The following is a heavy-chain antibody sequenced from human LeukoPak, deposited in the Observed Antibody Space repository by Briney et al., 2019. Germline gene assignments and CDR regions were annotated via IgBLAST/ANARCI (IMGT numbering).Heavy chain of an antibody. J-gene: IGHJ4*02. V-gene: IGHV1-2*02. CDR3: ARLSSSWYDDY. CDR2: INPNSGGT. CDR1: GYTFIGHY. Sequence: ASVKVSCKTSGYTFIGHYIHWVRQAPGQGLEWMGWINPNSGGTNYAQKFQGRVTMTRDTSISTAYMELSRLRSDDTAVYYCARLSSSWYDDYWGQGTLVTVSS. D-gene: IGHD6-13*01.